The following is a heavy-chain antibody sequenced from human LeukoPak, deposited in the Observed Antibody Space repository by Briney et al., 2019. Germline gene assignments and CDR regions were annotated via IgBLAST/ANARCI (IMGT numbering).Heavy chain of an antibody. J-gene: IGHJ6*03. D-gene: IGHD3-10*01. CDR2: ISAYNGNT. CDR1: GYTFTSYG. CDR3: ARGPLIGGPFMDV. V-gene: IGHV1-18*01. Sequence: ASVKVSCKASGYTFTSYGISWVRQAPGQGLEWMGWISAYNGNTNYAQKFQGRVTMTRDTSISTAYMELSRLRSDDTAVYYCARGPLIGGPFMDVWGKGTTVTVSS.